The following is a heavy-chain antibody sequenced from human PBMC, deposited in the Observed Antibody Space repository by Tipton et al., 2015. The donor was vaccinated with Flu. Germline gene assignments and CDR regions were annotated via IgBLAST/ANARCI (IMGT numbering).Heavy chain of an antibody. D-gene: IGHD3-3*01. CDR3: ARVSPGVESWFDP. CDR2: IYYSGSI. J-gene: IGHJ5*02. CDR1: GGSISSHY. Sequence: TLSLTCTVSGGSISSHYWSWIRQPPGKGLEWIGYIYYSGSISYNPSLKSRVTISVDTSKNQFSLKLSSVTAADTAVYYCARVSPGVESWFDPWGQGTLVTVSS. V-gene: IGHV4-59*11.